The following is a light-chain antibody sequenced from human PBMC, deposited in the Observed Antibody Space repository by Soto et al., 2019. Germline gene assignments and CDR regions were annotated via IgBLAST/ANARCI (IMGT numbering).Light chain of an antibody. CDR1: SSNIESNT. V-gene: IGLV1-44*01. CDR2: TND. J-gene: IGLJ1*01. CDR3: LAWDDSLNGNL. Sequence: QSALTQPPSASGAPGQDVTISCSGSSSNIESNTVYWYQQLPGMAPRLLIHTNDRRPSGVPDRFSGSKSGTSASLAISGLQSEDEADYYCLAWDDSLNGNLFGTGTKVTVL.